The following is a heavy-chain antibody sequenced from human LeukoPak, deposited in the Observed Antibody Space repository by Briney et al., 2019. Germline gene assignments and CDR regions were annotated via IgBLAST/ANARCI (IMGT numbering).Heavy chain of an antibody. D-gene: IGHD5-18*01. CDR2: INHSGST. Sequence: PSETLSLTCAVYGGSFSGYYWSWIRQPPGKGLEWIGEINHSGSTNYNPSLKSRVTISVDTSKNQFSLKLSSVTAADTAVYYCARCRGTAMVRGTGYYGMDVWGQGTTVTVSS. J-gene: IGHJ6*02. CDR3: ARCRGTAMVRGTGYYGMDV. V-gene: IGHV4-34*01. CDR1: GGSFSGYY.